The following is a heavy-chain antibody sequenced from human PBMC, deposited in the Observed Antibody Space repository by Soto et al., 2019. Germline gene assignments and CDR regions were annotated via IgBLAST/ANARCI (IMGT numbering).Heavy chain of an antibody. J-gene: IGHJ6*02. CDR3: ARMASFYCSGGSCYPTYGMDV. CDR1: GFTFSSYA. CDR2: ISYDGSNN. D-gene: IGHD2-15*01. V-gene: IGHV3-30-3*01. Sequence: QVQLVESGGGVVQPGRSLRLSCAASGFTFSSYAMHWVRQAPGKGLEWVAVISYDGSNNYYADSVKGRFTISRDNSKNTLYLQMNSLRAEETAVYYCARMASFYCSGGSCYPTYGMDVWGQGTTVTVSS.